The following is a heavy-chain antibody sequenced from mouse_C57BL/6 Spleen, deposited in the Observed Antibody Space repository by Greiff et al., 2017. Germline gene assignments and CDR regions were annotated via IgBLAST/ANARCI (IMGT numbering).Heavy chain of an antibody. CDR3: ATSSYWYFDV. CDR2: ISSGSSTI. V-gene: IGHV5-17*01. D-gene: IGHD1-1*01. Sequence: EVQLVESGGGLVKPGGSLKLSCAASGFTFSDYGMHWVCQAPEKGLEWVAYISSGSSTIYYADTVKGRFTISRDNAKNTLFLQMTSLRSEDTAMYYCATSSYWYFDVWGTGTTVTVSS. J-gene: IGHJ1*03. CDR1: GFTFSDYG.